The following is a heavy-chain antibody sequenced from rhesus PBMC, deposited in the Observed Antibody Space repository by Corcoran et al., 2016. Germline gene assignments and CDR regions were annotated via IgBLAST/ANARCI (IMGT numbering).Heavy chain of an antibody. V-gene: IGHV4-80*01. CDR3: TRDPLVSGLDS. D-gene: IGHD1-44*01. CDR2: SKGISATT. Sequence: QVQLQESCPGLVKPSETLSLTCAVSGASISTYWLHWIRQSPGKGRGGIGESKGISATTNYNPTLKSRVTISKDASRNQFSRKLSSGTAADTAVYYCTRDPLVSGLDSWGQGVVVTVSS. CDR1: GASISTYW. J-gene: IGHJ6*01.